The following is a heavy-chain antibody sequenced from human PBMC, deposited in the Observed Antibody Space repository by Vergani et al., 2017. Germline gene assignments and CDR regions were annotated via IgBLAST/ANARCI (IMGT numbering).Heavy chain of an antibody. D-gene: IGHD6-13*01. Sequence: QVQLVESGGGLVKPGGSLRLSCAASGFTFSDYYMSWIRQAPGKGLEWVSYISSSGSTIYYADSVKGRFTISRDNAKNSLYLQMNSLRAEDTAVYYCARDSSPGWVAAAGEPQWLAPDVGMDVWGQGTTVTVSS. V-gene: IGHV3-11*01. J-gene: IGHJ6*02. CDR1: GFTFSDYY. CDR3: ARDSSPGWVAAAGEPQWLAPDVGMDV. CDR2: ISSSGSTI.